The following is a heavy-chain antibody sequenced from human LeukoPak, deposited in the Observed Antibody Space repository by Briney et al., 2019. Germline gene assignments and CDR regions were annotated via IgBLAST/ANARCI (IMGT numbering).Heavy chain of an antibody. CDR2: ISSSSSYI. D-gene: IGHD2-15*01. Sequence: GGSLRLSCAASGFTFSSYSMNWVRQAPGKGLEWVSSISSSSSYIYYADSVKGRFTISRDNAKNSLYLQMNGLRAEDTAVYYCARGIVVVVAAYFDYWGQGTLVTVSS. J-gene: IGHJ4*02. V-gene: IGHV3-21*01. CDR1: GFTFSSYS. CDR3: ARGIVVVVAAYFDY.